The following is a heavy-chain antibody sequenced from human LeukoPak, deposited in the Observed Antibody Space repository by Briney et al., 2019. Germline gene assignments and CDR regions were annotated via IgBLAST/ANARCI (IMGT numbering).Heavy chain of an antibody. V-gene: IGHV3-21*01. CDR2: ISSSSSYI. J-gene: IGHJ4*02. D-gene: IGHD1-1*01. CDR1: GFTFSSYS. Sequence: PGGSLRLSCAASGFTFSSYSMNWVRQAPGKGLEWVSSISSSSSYIYYADSVKGRFTISRDNAKNSLYLQMNSLRAEDTAVYYCAGWNPGPYYFDYWGQGTLVTVSS. CDR3: AGWNPGPYYFDY.